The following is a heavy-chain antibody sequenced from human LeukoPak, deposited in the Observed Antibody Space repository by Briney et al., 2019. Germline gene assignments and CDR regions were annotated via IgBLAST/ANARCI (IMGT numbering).Heavy chain of an antibody. J-gene: IGHJ4*02. CDR3: ARSMITVASTAWAY. D-gene: IGHD6-19*01. Sequence: GGTLRLSCAASGFAFSDYYMTWVRQAPGKGLEWISYISISGNDKYYADSVKGRFTISRDNAKDSLYLQMNSLRAEDTAVYYCARSMITVASTAWAYWGQGTLVTVSS. CDR1: GFAFSDYY. CDR2: ISISGNDK. V-gene: IGHV3-11*01.